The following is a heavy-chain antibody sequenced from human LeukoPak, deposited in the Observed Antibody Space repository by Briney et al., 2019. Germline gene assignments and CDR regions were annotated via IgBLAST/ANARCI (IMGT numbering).Heavy chain of an antibody. CDR3: ARVATMGDSSGYLFN. V-gene: IGHV3-30*02. Sequence: GGSLRLSCAASGFTFSSYGMHWVRQAPGKGLGWVAFIRYDGSNKYYADSVKGRFTISRDNSKNTLYLQMNSLRAEDTAVYYCARVATMGDSSGYLFNWGQGTLVTVSS. J-gene: IGHJ4*02. CDR2: IRYDGSNK. D-gene: IGHD3-22*01. CDR1: GFTFSSYG.